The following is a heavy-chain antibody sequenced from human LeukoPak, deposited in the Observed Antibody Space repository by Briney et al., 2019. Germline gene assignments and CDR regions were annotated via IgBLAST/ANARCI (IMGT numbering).Heavy chain of an antibody. J-gene: IGHJ3*02. V-gene: IGHV4-59*01. CDR1: GGSFSSYY. Sequence: SETLSLTCAVYGGSFSSYYWNWIRQPPGKGLEWIGYIYYSGSTNYNPSLKSRVTISVDTSKNQFSLKLNSVTAADTAVYYCARDYGDYVGGAFDIWGQGTMVTVSS. CDR2: IYYSGST. CDR3: ARDYGDYVGGAFDI. D-gene: IGHD4-17*01.